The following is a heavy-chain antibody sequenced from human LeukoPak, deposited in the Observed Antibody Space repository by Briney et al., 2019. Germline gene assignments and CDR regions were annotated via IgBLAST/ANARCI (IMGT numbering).Heavy chain of an antibody. D-gene: IGHD6-13*01. CDR3: ARERYYSSYFYFDY. CDR1: GYTFTSYA. CDR2: INAGNGNT. J-gene: IGHJ4*02. V-gene: IGHV1-3*01. Sequence: APVTVSCKASGYTFTSYAMHWVRQAPGQRLEWMGWINAGNGNTKYSQKFQGRVTITRDTSASTAYMELSSLRSEDTAVYYYARERYYSSYFYFDYWGQGTLVTVSS.